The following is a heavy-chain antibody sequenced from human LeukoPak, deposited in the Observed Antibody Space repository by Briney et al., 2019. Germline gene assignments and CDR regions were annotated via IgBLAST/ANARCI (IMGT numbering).Heavy chain of an antibody. Sequence: ASVKVSCKASGYTFTSYDINWVRQATGQGLEWMGWMNPNSGNTGYAQKFQGRVTMTRNTSISTAYMELSRLRSDDTAVYYCARNYYDSSGYYQGERYYFDYWGQGTLVTVSS. CDR1: GYTFTSYD. V-gene: IGHV1-8*01. J-gene: IGHJ4*02. D-gene: IGHD3-22*01. CDR3: ARNYYDSSGYYQGERYYFDY. CDR2: MNPNSGNT.